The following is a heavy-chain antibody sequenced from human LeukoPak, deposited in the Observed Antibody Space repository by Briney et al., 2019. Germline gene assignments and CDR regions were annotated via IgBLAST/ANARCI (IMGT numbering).Heavy chain of an antibody. J-gene: IGHJ5*02. V-gene: IGHV1-69*05. CDR1: GGTFSSYA. CDR2: IIPIFGTA. CDR3: ARDLDDGYSSSHWFDP. D-gene: IGHD6-6*01. Sequence: SVKVPCKASGGTFSSYAISWVRQAPGQGLEWMGGIIPIFGTANYAQKFQGRVPITTDESTSTAYMELSSLRSEDTAVYYCARDLDDGYSSSHWFDPWGQGTLVTVSS.